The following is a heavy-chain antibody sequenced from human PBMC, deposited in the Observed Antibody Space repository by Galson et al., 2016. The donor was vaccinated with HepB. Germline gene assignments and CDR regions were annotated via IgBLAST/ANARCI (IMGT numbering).Heavy chain of an antibody. Sequence: SVKVSCKASGYSFTSYGINWVRQAPGQGPEWMGWINTYIGNTKSAQNLQGRVTMTADSSTSTVYMELRSLRSDDTAGYYCGIEVNPFCPPEYWGQGTLVTVSS. CDR2: INTYIGNT. CDR3: GIEVNPFCPPEY. V-gene: IGHV1-18*04. J-gene: IGHJ4*02. CDR1: GYSFTSYG. D-gene: IGHD3-3*01.